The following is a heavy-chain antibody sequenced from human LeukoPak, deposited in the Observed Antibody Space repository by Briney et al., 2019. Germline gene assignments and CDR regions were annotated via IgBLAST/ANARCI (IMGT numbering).Heavy chain of an antibody. CDR3: ATGWELDY. CDR1: GYTFTSYG. D-gene: IGHD1-26*01. Sequence: AASVKVSCKASGYTFTSYGISWVRQAPGQGLEWMGWIGGYNGDTNYAQKLQDRVTMTTDTSTNTAYMELRSLRSEDTAVYYCATGWELDYWGQGTLVTVSS. CDR2: IGGYNGDT. J-gene: IGHJ4*02. V-gene: IGHV1-18*01.